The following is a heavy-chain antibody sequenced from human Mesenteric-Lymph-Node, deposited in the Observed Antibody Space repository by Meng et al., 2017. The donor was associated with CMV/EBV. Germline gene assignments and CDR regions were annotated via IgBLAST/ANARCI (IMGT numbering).Heavy chain of an antibody. V-gene: IGHV1-2*02. CDR2: INPKSGGT. J-gene: IGHJ4*02. Sequence: ASVKVSCKASGYNFTGYYLHWVRQAPGQGLEWMGWINPKSGGTNYAQKFQGRVTMTRDTSISTAHMELSRLRSDDTAVYYCAKAGYSSDWYEIDYWGQGTLVTSPQ. D-gene: IGHD6-13*01. CDR3: AKAGYSSDWYEIDY. CDR1: GYNFTGYY.